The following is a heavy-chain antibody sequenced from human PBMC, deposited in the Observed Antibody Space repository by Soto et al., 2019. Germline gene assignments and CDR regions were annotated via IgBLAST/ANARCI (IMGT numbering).Heavy chain of an antibody. J-gene: IGHJ3*02. D-gene: IGHD1-26*01. CDR3: ARRWEVAFDI. V-gene: IGHV4-39*01. CDR1: GGSISSSSYY. CDR2: IYYSGST. Sequence: SETLSLTCTVSGGSISSSSYYWGWIRQPPGKGLEWIGSIYYSGSTYYNPSLKSRVTISVDTSKNQFSLKLSSVTAADTAVYYCARRWEVAFDIWGQGTMVTVSS.